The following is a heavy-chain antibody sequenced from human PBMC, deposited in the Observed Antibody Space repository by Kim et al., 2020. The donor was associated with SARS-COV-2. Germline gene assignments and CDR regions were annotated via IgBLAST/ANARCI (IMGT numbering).Heavy chain of an antibody. CDR3: VKATCKRCPNTRGAEYFQH. J-gene: IGHJ1*01. CDR2: ISSNGGST. D-gene: IGHD4-17*01. V-gene: IGHV3-64D*06. CDR1: GFTFSSYA. Sequence: GGSLRLSCSASGFTFSSYAMHWVRQAPGKGLEYVSAISSNGGSTYYADSVKGRFTISRDNSKNTLYLQMSSLRAEDTAVYYCVKATCKRCPNTRGAEYFQHWGQGTLVTVSS.